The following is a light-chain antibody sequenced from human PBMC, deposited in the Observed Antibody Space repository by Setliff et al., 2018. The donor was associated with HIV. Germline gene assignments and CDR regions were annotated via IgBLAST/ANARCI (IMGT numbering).Light chain of an antibody. Sequence: QSVLTQPASVSGSPGQSITISCTGTSSDLGSYHLVSWYQHHPGKAPKLMIYEGSQRPSGVSTRFSGSTSGDTASLTIAGLQAVDEADYYCCSYVAGSHYVFGTGTKV. CDR1: SSDLGSYHL. J-gene: IGLJ1*01. CDR2: EGS. CDR3: CSYVAGSHYV. V-gene: IGLV2-23*01.